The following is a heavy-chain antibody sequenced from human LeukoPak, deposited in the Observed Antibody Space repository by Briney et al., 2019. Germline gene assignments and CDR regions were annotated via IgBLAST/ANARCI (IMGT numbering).Heavy chain of an antibody. D-gene: IGHD6-19*01. Sequence: GGSLRLSCAASGFTFSSYWMHWVRQAPGKGLVWVSRINSDGSSTSYADSVKGRFTISRDNAKNSLYLQMNSLRAEDTAVYYCARERYSSGWSDYWGQGTLVTVSS. CDR2: INSDGSST. CDR3: ARERYSSGWSDY. V-gene: IGHV3-74*01. J-gene: IGHJ4*02. CDR1: GFTFSSYW.